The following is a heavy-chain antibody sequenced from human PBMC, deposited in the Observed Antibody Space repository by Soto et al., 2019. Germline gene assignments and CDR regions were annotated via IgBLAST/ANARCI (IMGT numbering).Heavy chain of an antibody. CDR1: GFTFSSYG. Sequence: GGSLRLSCAASGFTFSSYGMHWVRQAPGKGLEWVAVISYDGSNKYYADSVKGRFTISRDNSKNTLYLQMNSLRAEDTAVYYCANDRAAADRYYFDYWGQGTLVTVSS. J-gene: IGHJ4*02. CDR2: ISYDGSNK. D-gene: IGHD6-13*01. V-gene: IGHV3-30*18. CDR3: ANDRAAADRYYFDY.